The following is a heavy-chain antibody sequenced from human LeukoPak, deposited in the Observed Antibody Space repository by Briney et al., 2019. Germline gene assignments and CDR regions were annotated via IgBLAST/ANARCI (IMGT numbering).Heavy chain of an antibody. V-gene: IGHV1-18*01. CDR3: ARATPYYYDSSGYYWFDP. Sequence: ASVKVSCKASGYTFTSYGISWVRQAPGQGLEWMGWISAYNGNTNYAQKLQGRVTMTTDTSTSTAYMELRSLRSDDTAVYYCARATPYYYDSSGYYWFDPWGQGTLVTVSS. CDR2: ISAYNGNT. CDR1: GYTFTSYG. J-gene: IGHJ5*02. D-gene: IGHD3-22*01.